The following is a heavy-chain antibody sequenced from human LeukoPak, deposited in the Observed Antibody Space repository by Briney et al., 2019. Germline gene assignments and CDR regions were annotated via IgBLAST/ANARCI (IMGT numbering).Heavy chain of an antibody. J-gene: IGHJ5*02. CDR3: AREKIGYYDSSGRGWLDP. V-gene: IGHV4-61*02. CDR1: GGSISSGSYS. Sequence: SETLSLTCTVSGGSISSGSYSWSWIRQPAGKGLEWIGRIYSSGSTNYNPSLKSRVTISVDTSKKQFSLKLSSVTAADTAVYYCAREKIGYYDSSGRGWLDPWGQGTLVTVSS. CDR2: IYSSGST. D-gene: IGHD3-22*01.